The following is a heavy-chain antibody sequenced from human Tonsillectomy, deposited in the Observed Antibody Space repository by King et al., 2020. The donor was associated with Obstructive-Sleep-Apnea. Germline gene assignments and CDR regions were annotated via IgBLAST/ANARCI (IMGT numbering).Heavy chain of an antibody. Sequence: VQLVESGGDLVQPGGSLRLSCAASGFSFSSYSMNWVRQAPGKGLVGGSYISTSGSSTYYADFVKGRFTISRDNTRNSLYLQMNSLRAEDTAVYYCARDLFGGFDYWGQGALVTVSS. CDR2: ISTSGSST. D-gene: IGHD3-10*01. CDR1: GFSFSSYS. J-gene: IGHJ4*02. V-gene: IGHV3-48*04. CDR3: ARDLFGGFDY.